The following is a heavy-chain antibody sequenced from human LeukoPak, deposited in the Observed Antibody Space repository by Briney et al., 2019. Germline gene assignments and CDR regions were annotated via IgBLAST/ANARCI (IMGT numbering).Heavy chain of an antibody. CDR1: GFTFSSYG. J-gene: IGHJ6*02. CDR2: ISYDGSNK. CDR3: ARFPQYGSGTKYYYGMDV. Sequence: TGGSLRLSCAASGFTFSSYGMHWVRQAPGKGLEWVAVISYDGSNKYYADSVKGRFTISRDNSKNTLYLQMNSLRAEDTAVYYCARFPQYGSGTKYYYGMDVWGQGTTVTVSS. V-gene: IGHV3-30*19. D-gene: IGHD3-10*01.